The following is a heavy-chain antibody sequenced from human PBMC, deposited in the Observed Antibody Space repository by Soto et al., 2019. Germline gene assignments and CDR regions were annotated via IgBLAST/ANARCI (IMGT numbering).Heavy chain of an antibody. CDR2: IRSSSSTI. D-gene: IGHD6-13*01. CDR1: GFTFSSYS. J-gene: IGHJ5*02. V-gene: IGHV3-48*01. Sequence: EVQLVESGGGLVQPGGSLRLSCAASGFTFSSYSMNWVRQAPGKGLEWVSYIRSSSSTIDYADSVKGRFTSSRDHAKNTLYLQMNRLIAEDTAVYYCARHPERIAQIGWFDPWGQGTLVTVSS. CDR3: ARHPERIAQIGWFDP.